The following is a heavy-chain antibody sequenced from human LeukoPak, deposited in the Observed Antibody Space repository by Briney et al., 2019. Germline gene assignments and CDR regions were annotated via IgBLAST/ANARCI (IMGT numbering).Heavy chain of an antibody. CDR2: IYYSGSA. CDR3: ARPVGLHSPFYAFDI. CDR1: GDSISNYY. Sequence: SETLSLTCTVSGDSISNYYWSWIRQPPGKDLEWIGYIYYSGSASYNPSLESRVTISGDTSKNQFSLKLRSVTAADTAVYYCARPVGLHSPFYAFDIWGQGIMVTVSS. V-gene: IGHV4-59*01. J-gene: IGHJ3*02. D-gene: IGHD6-13*01.